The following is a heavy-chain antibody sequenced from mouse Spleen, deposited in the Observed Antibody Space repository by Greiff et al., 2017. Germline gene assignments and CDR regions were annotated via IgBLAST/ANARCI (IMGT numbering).Heavy chain of an antibody. CDR1: GFTFSSYA. V-gene: IGHV5-9*04. J-gene: IGHJ2*01. CDR2: ISSGGGNT. Sequence: EVKLVESGGGLVKLGGSLKLSCAASGFTFSSYAMSWVRQTPEKRLEWVATISSGGGNTYYPDSVKGRFTISRDNAKNTLYLQMSSLKSEDTAMYYCARQVYYGYDYWGQGTTLTVSS. CDR3: ARQVYYGYDY. D-gene: IGHD1-2*01.